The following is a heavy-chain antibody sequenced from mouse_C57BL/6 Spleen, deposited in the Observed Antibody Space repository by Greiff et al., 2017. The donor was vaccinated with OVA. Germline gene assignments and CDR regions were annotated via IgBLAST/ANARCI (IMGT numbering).Heavy chain of an antibody. Sequence: QVQLKESGAELVRPGASVTLSCKASGYTFTDYEMHWVKQTPVHGLEWIGAIDPETGGTAYNQKFQGKAILTADQSSSTAYMELRRLTSEDSAVYYCTRSSGYGDAMDYWGQGTSVTVSS. CDR3: TRSSGYGDAMDY. D-gene: IGHD2-2*01. CDR1: GYTFTDYE. J-gene: IGHJ4*01. V-gene: IGHV1-15*01. CDR2: IDPETGGT.